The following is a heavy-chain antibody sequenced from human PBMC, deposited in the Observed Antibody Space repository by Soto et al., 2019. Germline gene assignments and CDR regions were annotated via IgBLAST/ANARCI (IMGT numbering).Heavy chain of an antibody. J-gene: IGHJ4*02. D-gene: IGHD6-6*01. V-gene: IGHV3-33*01. CDR3: AREYSSSATVYFDY. Sequence: QVQLVESGGGVVQPGRSLRLSCAASGFTFSSYGMHWVRQAPGTGLEWVAVIWYDGSNKYYADSVKGRFTISRDNSKNTLYLQMNSLRAEDTAVYYCAREYSSSATVYFDYWGQGTLVTVSS. CDR1: GFTFSSYG. CDR2: IWYDGSNK.